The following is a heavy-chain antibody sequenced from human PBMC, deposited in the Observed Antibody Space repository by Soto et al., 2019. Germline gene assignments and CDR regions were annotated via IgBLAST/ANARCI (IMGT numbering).Heavy chain of an antibody. Sequence: QLQLQESGSGLVKPSQTLSLTCAVSGGSISSGGYSWSCIRQPPGKGLEWIGYIYHSGSTYYNPSLKSRVTISVDRSKNQFSLKLSSLTAADTAVYYCARAGGLGAVAADYWGQGTLVTVSS. CDR2: IYHSGST. V-gene: IGHV4-30-2*01. CDR1: GGSISSGGYS. CDR3: ARAGGLGAVAADY. J-gene: IGHJ4*02. D-gene: IGHD6-19*01.